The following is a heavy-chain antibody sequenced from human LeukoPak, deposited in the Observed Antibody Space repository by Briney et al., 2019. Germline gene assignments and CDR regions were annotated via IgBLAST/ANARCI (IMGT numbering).Heavy chain of an antibody. CDR3: ARGKYYGDSDF. J-gene: IGHJ4*02. CDR2: MYLSGTT. V-gene: IGHV4-4*02. CDR1: GDSINSLDL. Sequence: SGTLSLTCTVSGDSINSLDLWSWVRQPPGKGLEWIGEMYLSGTTHSNPSLKSRVTISIDTSQNKFSLKLRSVTAADTAMYYCARGKYYGDSDFWGQGTLVIVSS. D-gene: IGHD4-17*01.